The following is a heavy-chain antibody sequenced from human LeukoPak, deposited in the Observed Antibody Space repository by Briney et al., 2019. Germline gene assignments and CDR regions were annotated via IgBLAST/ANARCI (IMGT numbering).Heavy chain of an antibody. V-gene: IGHV1-3*03. CDR2: INAGNGNT. CDR3: SSDILLDPTAYYFDY. D-gene: IGHD2-21*01. Sequence: GASVKVSCKASGYTFTSYAMHWVRKAPGQRLELMGWINAGNGNTKYSQEVQGIVTITRDNSASTAYREPKRLSSEELAVYFLSSDILLDPTAYYFDYWGQGTLVTVSS. J-gene: IGHJ4*01. CDR1: GYTFTSYA.